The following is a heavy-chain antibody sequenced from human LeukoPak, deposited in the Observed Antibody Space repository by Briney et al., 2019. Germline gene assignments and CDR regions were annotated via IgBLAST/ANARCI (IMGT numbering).Heavy chain of an antibody. D-gene: IGHD6-13*01. Sequence: ASVKVSCKASGYTFTSYGISWVRQAPGQGLEWMGWISAYNGNTNYAQKLQGRVTMTTDTSTSTAYMELRSLRSNDTAVYYCARDSSSWEYYYGMDVWGQGATVTVSS. CDR3: ARDSSSWEYYYGMDV. CDR1: GYTFTSYG. V-gene: IGHV1-18*01. J-gene: IGHJ6*02. CDR2: ISAYNGNT.